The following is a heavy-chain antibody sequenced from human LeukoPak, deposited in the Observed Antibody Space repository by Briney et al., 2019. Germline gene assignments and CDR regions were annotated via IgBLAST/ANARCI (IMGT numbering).Heavy chain of an antibody. J-gene: IGHJ5*02. CDR1: GGSISSGGYS. D-gene: IGHD2-21*01. V-gene: IGHV4-30-2*01. Sequence: SETLSLTCAVSGGSISSGGYSWSWIRQPPGTGLEWIGYIYHSGSTYYNPSLKSRVTISVDRSKNQFSLKLSSVTAADTAVYYCARAIVVVAPAWFDPWGQGTLVTVSS. CDR2: IYHSGST. CDR3: ARAIVVVAPAWFDP.